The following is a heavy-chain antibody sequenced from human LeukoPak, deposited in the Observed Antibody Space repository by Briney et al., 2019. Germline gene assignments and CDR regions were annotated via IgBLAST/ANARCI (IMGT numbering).Heavy chain of an antibody. Sequence: GGSLRLSCAASGFIFSSYAMSWVRQAPGKGLEWVSLIDTSDSGTYYADSVKGRFTISRDNSKNTLYLQMNSLRADDTAVYYCARDRSGTYFWGQGSLVTVSS. V-gene: IGHV3-23*01. CDR1: GFIFSSYA. D-gene: IGHD3-10*01. J-gene: IGHJ4*02. CDR3: ARDRSGTYF. CDR2: IDTSDSGT.